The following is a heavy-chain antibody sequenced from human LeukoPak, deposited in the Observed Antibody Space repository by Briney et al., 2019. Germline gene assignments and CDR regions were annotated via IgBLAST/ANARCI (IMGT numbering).Heavy chain of an antibody. CDR1: GFTFSSSW. D-gene: IGHD5-24*01. CDR3: ARTIEMATISYFDY. CDR2: INSNGSIT. V-gene: IGHV3-74*01. Sequence: GGSLRLSCAASGFTFSSSWMSWVRQAPGKGPVWVSRINSNGSITNYADSVKGRFTISRDNAKNSLYLQMNSLRAGDTAVYYCARTIEMATISYFDYWGQGTLVTVSS. J-gene: IGHJ4*02.